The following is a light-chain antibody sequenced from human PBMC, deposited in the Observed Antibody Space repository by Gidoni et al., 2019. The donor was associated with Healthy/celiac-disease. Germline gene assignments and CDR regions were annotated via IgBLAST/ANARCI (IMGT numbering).Light chain of an antibody. CDR3: SSYTSSSVWV. CDR1: SSDVGGYNY. Sequence: QSALTQPPSVSGSPGQSFTISCTGTSSDVGGYNYVSWYQQRPGKAPKLMINDVSNRPSGVSNRFSGSKSGNTASLTISGLQAEDEADYYCSSYTSSSVWVFGGGTKLTVL. J-gene: IGLJ3*02. V-gene: IGLV2-14*01. CDR2: DVS.